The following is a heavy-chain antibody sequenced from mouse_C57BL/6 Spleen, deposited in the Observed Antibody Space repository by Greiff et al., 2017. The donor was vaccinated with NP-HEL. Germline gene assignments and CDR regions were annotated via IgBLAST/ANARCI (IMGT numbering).Heavy chain of an antibody. CDR2: IYPGSGST. CDR3: ARGDYYGSSSHWYFDV. J-gene: IGHJ1*03. Sequence: VQLQQSGAELVKPGASVKMSCKASGYTFTSYWITWVKQRPGQGLEWIGDIYPGSGSTNYNEKFKSKATLTVDTSSSTAYMQLSSLTSEDSAVYYCARGDYYGSSSHWYFDVWGTGTTVTVSS. CDR1: GYTFTSYW. V-gene: IGHV1-55*01. D-gene: IGHD1-1*01.